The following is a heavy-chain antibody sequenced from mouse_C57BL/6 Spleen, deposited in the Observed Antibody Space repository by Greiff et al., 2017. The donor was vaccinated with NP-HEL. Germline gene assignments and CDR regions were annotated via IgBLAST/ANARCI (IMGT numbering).Heavy chain of an antibody. CDR1: GFTFSDAW. V-gene: IGHV6-6*01. CDR2: IRNKANNHAT. CDR3: TRDPRFAY. Sequence: EVMLVESGGGLVQPGGSMKLSCAASGFTFSDAWMDWVRQSPEKGLEWVAEIRNKANNHATYYAESVKGRFTISRDDSKSSVYLQMNSLRAEDTGIYYCTRDPRFAYWGQGTLVTVSA. J-gene: IGHJ3*01.